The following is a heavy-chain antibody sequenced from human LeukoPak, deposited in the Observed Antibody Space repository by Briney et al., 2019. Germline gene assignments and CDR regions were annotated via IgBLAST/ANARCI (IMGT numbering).Heavy chain of an antibody. CDR3: ARGGGAMAIDAFDI. Sequence: GGSLRLSCAASGFTFSTYWMTWVRQAPGKGLEWVANIKQDGSEKYYVDSVRGRFTISRDNAKNSLYLQMNSLRAEDTAVYYCARGGGAMAIDAFDIWGQGTMVTVSS. V-gene: IGHV3-7*01. CDR1: GFTFSTYW. D-gene: IGHD5-18*01. J-gene: IGHJ3*02. CDR2: IKQDGSEK.